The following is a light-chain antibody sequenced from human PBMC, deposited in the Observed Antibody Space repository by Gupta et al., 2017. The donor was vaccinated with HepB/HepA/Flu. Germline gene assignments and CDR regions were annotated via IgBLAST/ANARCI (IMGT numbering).Light chain of an antibody. CDR1: STNIGSNY. V-gene: IGLV1-47*01. CDR3: EVWEESLSGNVV. CDR2: MNN. Sequence: QSVLTQPPSASGTPGQRVTISCSGSSTNIGSNYVYWYQQLPATAPNLLMYMNNQRRSGVPERFSGSKSGTSAAMAISGLRAEEEADYYCEVWEESLSGNVVLGGGTKLTVL. J-gene: IGLJ2*01.